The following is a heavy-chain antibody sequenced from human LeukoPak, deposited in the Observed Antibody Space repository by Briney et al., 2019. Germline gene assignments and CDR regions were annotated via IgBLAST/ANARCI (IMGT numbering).Heavy chain of an antibody. CDR3: ARVRRYYGDSPHFDY. V-gene: IGHV1-2*02. Sequence: ASVKVSCKASGYTFTGYYLHWVRLAPGQGLDWMGWINPKSGDANYAQKFQGRVTMTRDTSISTAYMELSRLRSDDTAVYYCARVRRYYGDSPHFDYWGQGTLVTVSS. J-gene: IGHJ4*02. CDR2: INPKSGDA. D-gene: IGHD4-17*01. CDR1: GYTFTGYY.